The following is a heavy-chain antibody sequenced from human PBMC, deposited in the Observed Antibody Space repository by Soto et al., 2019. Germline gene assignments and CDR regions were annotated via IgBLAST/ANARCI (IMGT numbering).Heavy chain of an antibody. CDR1: GYTFTSCA. Sequence: GASVKVSFKASGYTFTSCAMHWVRQAPGQRLEWMGWINAGNGNTKYSQKFQGRVTITRDTSASTAYMELSSLRSEDTAVYYCVTNRAAAGTILSRNYYYGMDVWGQGTTVTVSS. D-gene: IGHD6-13*01. CDR3: VTNRAAAGTILSRNYYYGMDV. V-gene: IGHV1-3*01. J-gene: IGHJ6*02. CDR2: INAGNGNT.